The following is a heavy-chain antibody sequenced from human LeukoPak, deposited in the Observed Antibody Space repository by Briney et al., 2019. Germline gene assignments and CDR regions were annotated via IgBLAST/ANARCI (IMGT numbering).Heavy chain of an antibody. CDR1: GFTFSDYS. J-gene: IGHJ3*02. CDR2: ISGRTTAV. CDR3: ARGMSGVHVYDI. D-gene: IGHD3-10*01. V-gene: IGHV3-48*04. Sequence: GGSLRLSCAASGFTFSDYSMNWVRQAPGKGLEWVSCISGRTTAVYYADSVKGRVTISRDNAKNSLYLQMNSLRAEDTAVYYCARGMSGVHVYDIWGQGTMVIVSS.